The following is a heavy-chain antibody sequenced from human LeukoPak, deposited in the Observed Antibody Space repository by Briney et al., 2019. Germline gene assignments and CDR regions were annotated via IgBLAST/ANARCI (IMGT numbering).Heavy chain of an antibody. V-gene: IGHV3-23*01. CDR1: GFTVSSNY. Sequence: GGSLRLSCAASGFTVSSNYMSWVRQAPGKGLEWVSAISGSGGSTYYADSVKGRFTISRANSKNTLYLQMNSLRAEDTALYYCAKEGGGVGFDIWGQGTMVTVSS. CDR3: AKEGGGVGFDI. J-gene: IGHJ3*02. D-gene: IGHD3-16*01. CDR2: ISGSGGST.